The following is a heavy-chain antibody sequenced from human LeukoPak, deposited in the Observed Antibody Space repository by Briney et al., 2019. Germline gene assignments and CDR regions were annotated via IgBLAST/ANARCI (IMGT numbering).Heavy chain of an antibody. CDR2: IIPILGIA. J-gene: IGHJ3*02. D-gene: IGHD2-15*01. CDR3: ARSIVVVVAATAHDAFDI. Sequence: HVASVKVSCKASGGTFSSYAISWVRQAPGQGLKWMGRIIPILGIANYAQKFQGRVTITADKSTSTAYMELSSLRSEDTAVYYCARSIVVVVAATAHDAFDIWGQGTMVTVSS. CDR1: GGTFSSYA. V-gene: IGHV1-69*04.